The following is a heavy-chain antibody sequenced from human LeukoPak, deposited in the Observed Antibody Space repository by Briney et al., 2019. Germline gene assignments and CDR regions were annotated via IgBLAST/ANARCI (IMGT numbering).Heavy chain of an antibody. D-gene: IGHD6-19*01. CDR1: GYSLTGYY. V-gene: IGHV1-46*01. CDR3: ARGATSSGYSSGWYVTPSGP. CDR2: INPSGGST. Sequence: GASVKVSCKTSGYSLTGYYMHWVRQAPGQGLEWMGIINPSGGSTSYAQKFQGRVTMTRDTSTSTVYMELSSLRSEDTAVYYCARGATSSGYSSGWYVTPSGPWGQGTLVTVSS. J-gene: IGHJ5*02.